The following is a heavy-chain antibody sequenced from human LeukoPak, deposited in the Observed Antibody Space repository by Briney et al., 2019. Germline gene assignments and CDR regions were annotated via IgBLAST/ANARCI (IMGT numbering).Heavy chain of an antibody. J-gene: IGHJ4*02. CDR2: INTNTGNP. V-gene: IGHV7-4-1*02. D-gene: IGHD3-22*01. CDR1: GYTFTSYA. CDR3: ARDSSPYEGYPGYYYDSSGYYYLDY. Sequence: ASVKVSCKASGYTFTSYAMNWVRQAPGQGLEWMGWINTNTGNPTYAQGFTGRFVFSLDTSVSTAYLQISSLKAEDTAVYYCARDSSPYEGYPGYYYDSSGYYYLDYWGQGTLVTVSS.